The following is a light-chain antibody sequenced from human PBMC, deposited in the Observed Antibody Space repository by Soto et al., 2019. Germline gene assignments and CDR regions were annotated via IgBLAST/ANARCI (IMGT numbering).Light chain of an antibody. V-gene: IGLV1-40*01. Sequence: QSVLTQPPSVSGAPGQRVTISCTGSSSNIGAGYDVHWYQQLPGTAPKLLIYGNSNRPSGVPDRFSGSQSGTSASLAITGLQAEDEADYYCQSYDSSLRGRVFGGGTKVTVL. CDR1: SSNIGAGYD. CDR2: GNS. J-gene: IGLJ3*02. CDR3: QSYDSSLRGRV.